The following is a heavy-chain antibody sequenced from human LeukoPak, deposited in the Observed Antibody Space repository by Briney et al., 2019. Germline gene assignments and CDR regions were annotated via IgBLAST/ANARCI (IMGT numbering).Heavy chain of an antibody. J-gene: IGHJ4*02. CDR2: INHSGST. V-gene: IGHV4-34*01. D-gene: IGHD3-22*01. CDR3: ARGGFGYDSSGYSVDY. CDR1: GGSFSGYY. Sequence: PSETLSLTCAVYGGSFSGYYWSWIRQPPGKGLEWIGEINHSGSTNYNPSLTSRVTISVDTSKNQFSLKLSSVTAADTAVYYCARGGFGYDSSGYSVDYWGQGTLVTVSS.